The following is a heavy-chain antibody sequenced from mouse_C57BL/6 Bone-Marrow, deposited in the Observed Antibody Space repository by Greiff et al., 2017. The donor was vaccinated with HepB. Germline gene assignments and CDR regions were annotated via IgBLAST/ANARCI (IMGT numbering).Heavy chain of an antibody. J-gene: IGHJ3*01. CDR2: IYPGSGST. CDR3: ASGWIRITTVVATKAY. Sequence: QVQLQQPGAELVKPGASVKMSCKASGYTFTSYWITWVKQRPGQGLEWIGDIYPGSGSTNYNEKFKSKATLTVDTSSSTAYMQLSSLTSEDSAVYYCASGWIRITTVVATKAYWGQGTLVTVSA. D-gene: IGHD1-1*01. CDR1: GYTFTSYW. V-gene: IGHV1-55*01.